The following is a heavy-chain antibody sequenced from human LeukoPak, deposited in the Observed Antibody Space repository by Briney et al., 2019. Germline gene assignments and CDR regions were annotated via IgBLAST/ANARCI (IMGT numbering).Heavy chain of an antibody. V-gene: IGHV4-61*02. D-gene: IGHD1-26*01. CDR2: IYTSGST. J-gene: IGHJ4*02. CDR3: ARGRRILLGDTNAGDYFDY. CDR1: GGSISSGSYY. Sequence: SETLSLTCTVSGGSISSGSYYWSWIRQPAGKGLEWIGRIYTSGSTNYNPSLKSRVTISVDTSKNQFSLKLSSVTAADTAVYYCARGRRILLGDTNAGDYFDYWGQGTLVTVSS.